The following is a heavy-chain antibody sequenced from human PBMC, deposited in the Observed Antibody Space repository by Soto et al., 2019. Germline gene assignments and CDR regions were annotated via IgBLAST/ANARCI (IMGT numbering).Heavy chain of an antibody. Sequence: SCAASGFTFSSYGMHWVRQAPGKGLEWVAVIWYDGSNKYYADSVKGRFTISRDNSKNTLYLQMNSLRAEDTAVYYCLAATSLYNWFDPWGQGTLVTVSS. CDR2: IWYDGSNK. J-gene: IGHJ5*02. CDR3: LAATSLYNWFDP. V-gene: IGHV3-33*01. D-gene: IGHD2-15*01. CDR1: GFTFSSYG.